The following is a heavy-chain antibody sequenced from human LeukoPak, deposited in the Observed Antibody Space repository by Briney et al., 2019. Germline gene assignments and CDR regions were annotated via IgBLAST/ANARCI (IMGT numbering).Heavy chain of an antibody. D-gene: IGHD2-8*01. CDR1: EFSVGSNY. CDR3: ARDRLVYASDFDY. Sequence: GGSLRLSCAASEFSVGSNYMTWVRQAPGKGLEWVSLIYSGGSTYYADSVKGRFTISRDNSKNTLYLQMNSLRAEDTAVYYCARDRLVYASDFDYWGQGTLVTVSS. V-gene: IGHV3-66*01. CDR2: IYSGGST. J-gene: IGHJ4*02.